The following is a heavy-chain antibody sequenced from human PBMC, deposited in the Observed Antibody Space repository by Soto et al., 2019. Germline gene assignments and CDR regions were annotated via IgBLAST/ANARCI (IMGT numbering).Heavy chain of an antibody. J-gene: IGHJ5*02. Sequence: SETLSLTFTVSGGSISSGDYYWSWIRQPPGKGLEWIGYIYYSVSTYYNPSLKSRVTISVDTSKNQFSLKLSSVTAADTAVYYCARMAGTTDWFDPWGQGTLVTVSS. V-gene: IGHV4-30-4*01. CDR2: IYYSVST. CDR1: GGSISSGDYY. CDR3: ARMAGTTDWFDP. D-gene: IGHD1-1*01.